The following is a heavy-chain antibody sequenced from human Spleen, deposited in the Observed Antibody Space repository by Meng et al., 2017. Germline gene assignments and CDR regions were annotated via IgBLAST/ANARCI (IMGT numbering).Heavy chain of an antibody. D-gene: IGHD2-8*02. Sequence: GESLKISCAASTFTFSHYGMHWVRQAPGKGLEWVAGIWYDGSNKYYADSVKGRFTISRDNSKNTLYLQMNRLRVDDTAVYYCARDPISYCTGGGCNSNWFDPWGQGTLVTVSS. J-gene: IGHJ5*02. CDR1: TFTFSHYG. CDR2: IWYDGSNK. CDR3: ARDPISYCTGGGCNSNWFDP. V-gene: IGHV3-33*01.